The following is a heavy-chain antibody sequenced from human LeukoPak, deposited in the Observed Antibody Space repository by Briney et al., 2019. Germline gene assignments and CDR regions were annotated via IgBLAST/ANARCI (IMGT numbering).Heavy chain of an antibody. D-gene: IGHD5-24*01. CDR1: GFTFSDYS. CDR3: ARDYKYAFDN. J-gene: IGHJ4*02. CDR2: IGIDSGNT. Sequence: PGGSLRLSCAASGFTFSDYSMNWVRQAPGKGLEWISYIGIDSGNTNYADSVKGRFTISEDKAKNSLYLQMNSLRVEDTAVYYCARDYKYAFDNWGQGTLVTVSS. V-gene: IGHV3-48*01.